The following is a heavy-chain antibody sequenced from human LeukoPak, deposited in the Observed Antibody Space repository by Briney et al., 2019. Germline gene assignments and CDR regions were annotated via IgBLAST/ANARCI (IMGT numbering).Heavy chain of an antibody. CDR1: GFTFSSYW. CDR2: IKQDGSKK. V-gene: IGHV3-7*03. Sequence: SGGSLRLSCAASGFTFSSYWMTWVRQAPGKGLEWVANIKQDGSKKNYVDSVKGRFTISRDNAKNSLYLQMNSLRAEDTAVYYCAKGHYYGSGSLDYWGQGTLVTVSS. J-gene: IGHJ4*02. D-gene: IGHD3-10*01. CDR3: AKGHYYGSGSLDY.